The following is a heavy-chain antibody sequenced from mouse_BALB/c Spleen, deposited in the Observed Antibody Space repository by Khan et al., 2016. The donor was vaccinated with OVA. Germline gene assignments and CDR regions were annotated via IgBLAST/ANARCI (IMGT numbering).Heavy chain of an antibody. CDR2: INTHSGVP. J-gene: IGHJ4*01. D-gene: IGHD2-14*01. CDR3: ARGGAAYCRNDGGAMEY. V-gene: IGHV9-4*02. CDR1: GYTFTTAG. Sequence: QIQLVQSGPELKKPGETVRISCKAPGYTFTTAGRQWVQKMPGKGLKWIGWINTHSGVPKYAEDFKGRFAFSLETSASTAYLQITNLKNEDTATYFCARGGAAYCRNDGGAMEYWGQGTSVTVSS.